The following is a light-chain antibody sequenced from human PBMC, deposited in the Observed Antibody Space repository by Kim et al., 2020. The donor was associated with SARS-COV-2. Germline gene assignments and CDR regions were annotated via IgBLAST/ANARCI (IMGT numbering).Light chain of an antibody. V-gene: IGKV1-9*01. J-gene: IGKJ2*01. CDR2: AAS. CDR1: QDISIY. CDR3: QQVNGYPLYT. Sequence: DIQLTQSPSFLSASLGDRVTITCRASQDISIYLAWYQQKPGKAPKLLIYAASTLQSGVPSRFSGSGSGTEFTLTISSLQPEDFATYYCQQVNGYPLYTFGQGTKLEIK.